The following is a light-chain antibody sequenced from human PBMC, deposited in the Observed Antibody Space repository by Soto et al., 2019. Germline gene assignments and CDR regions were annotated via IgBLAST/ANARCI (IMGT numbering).Light chain of an antibody. Sequence: QSVLTQPASVSWSPGQSITFFCTGTSSDVGSYDYVSWHQQHPGKAPKLINYDVNNRPSGVPSHFSGSKSGNTASLIISGLQTEDEADYYCCAYSTSGTHVFGTGTKVTVL. V-gene: IGLV2-14*03. J-gene: IGLJ1*01. CDR3: CAYSTSGTHV. CDR2: DVN. CDR1: SSDVGSYDY.